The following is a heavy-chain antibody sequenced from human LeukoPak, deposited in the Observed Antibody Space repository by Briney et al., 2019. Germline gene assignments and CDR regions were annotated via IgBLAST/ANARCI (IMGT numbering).Heavy chain of an antibody. CDR1: GFTFSNYD. D-gene: IGHD3-3*01. Sequence: GGSLRLSCAASGFTFSNYDMHWVRQAPGKGLEWVAVISYDGTNKYYADSVKGRFTISRDNSKSTLYLQMNSLRAEDTAVYYCAKEDDFVYWGRGTLVTVSS. V-gene: IGHV3-30*18. CDR2: ISYDGTNK. CDR3: AKEDDFVY. J-gene: IGHJ4*02.